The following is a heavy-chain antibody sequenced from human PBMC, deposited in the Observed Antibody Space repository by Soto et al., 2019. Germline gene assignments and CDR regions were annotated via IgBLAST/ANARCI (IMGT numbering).Heavy chain of an antibody. D-gene: IGHD3-10*01. CDR3: ARDLAGSGSYFTDY. CDR1: GYSFSSIG. V-gene: IGHV1-18*04. CDR2: ISPYKGNT. Sequence: ASVKVSCKTSGYSFSSIGISWVRQAPGQGLEWMGWISPYKGNTYYAQRLQGRVTMTTDTSTSTAYMELRSLRSDDTAVYFCARDLAGSGSYFTDYWGQGTLVTVSS. J-gene: IGHJ4*02.